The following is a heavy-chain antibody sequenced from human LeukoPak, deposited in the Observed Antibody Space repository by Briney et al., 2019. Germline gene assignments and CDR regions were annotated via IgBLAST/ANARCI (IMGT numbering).Heavy chain of an antibody. D-gene: IGHD2-15*01. CDR2: ISYDGSNK. CDR1: GFTFSSYA. CDR3: AREPSLGYCSGGSCYSMAPGIDY. J-gene: IGHJ4*02. V-gene: IGHV3-30-3*01. Sequence: PGGSLRLSCAASGFTFSSYAMHWVRQAPGKGLEWVAVISYDGSNKYYADSVKGRFTISRDNSKNSLYLQMNSLRGDDTAVYFCAREPSLGYCSGGSCYSMAPGIDYWGQGTLVTVSS.